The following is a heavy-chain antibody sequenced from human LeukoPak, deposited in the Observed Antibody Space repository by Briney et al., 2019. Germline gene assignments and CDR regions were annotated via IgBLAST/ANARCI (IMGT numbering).Heavy chain of an antibody. D-gene: IGHD6-19*01. CDR3: ARGLSGWSHSFDY. Sequence: AETLSLTCTVSGGSISSYYCSWLRQPPGKGLEWIGYIYYSGNNNYNPSLKSRVTISVDTSKNQFSLTLSSVTAADTAVYYCARGLSGWSHSFDYWGQGTLVTVSS. CDR2: IYYSGNN. CDR1: GGSISSYY. J-gene: IGHJ4*02. V-gene: IGHV4-59*01.